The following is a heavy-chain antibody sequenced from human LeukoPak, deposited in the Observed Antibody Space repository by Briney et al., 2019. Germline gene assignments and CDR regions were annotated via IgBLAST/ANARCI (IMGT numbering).Heavy chain of an antibody. CDR1: GGSISSSSYY. J-gene: IGHJ5*02. CDR2: IYYSGST. CDR3: ARLEVRANWLDP. Sequence: PSETLSLTCTVSGGSISSSSYYWGWIRQPPGKGLEWIGSIYYSGSTYYNPSLKSRVTISVDTSKNQFSLKLSSVTAADTAVYYCARLEVRANWLDPWGQGTLVTVSS. D-gene: IGHD3-10*01. V-gene: IGHV4-39*01.